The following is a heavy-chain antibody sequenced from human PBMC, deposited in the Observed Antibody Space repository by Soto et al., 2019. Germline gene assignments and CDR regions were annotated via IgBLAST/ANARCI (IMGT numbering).Heavy chain of an antibody. CDR2: INPNGGST. Sequence: ASVKVSCKASCYTFTGYYINLVRQAPGQGLEWMGIINPNGGSTRYAQKFQGRVTFTRDTPASTVYLELCSLRSDDTAFYYCARSSGGVFGIIIEGSNWFGSWGQGTLVTVSS. J-gene: IGHJ5*01. CDR3: ARSSGGVFGIIIEGSNWFGS. D-gene: IGHD1-26*01. CDR1: CYTFTGYY. V-gene: IGHV1-46*01.